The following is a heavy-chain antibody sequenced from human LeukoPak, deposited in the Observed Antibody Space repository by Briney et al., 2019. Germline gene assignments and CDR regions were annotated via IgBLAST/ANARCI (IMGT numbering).Heavy chain of an antibody. V-gene: IGHV4-30-4*08. D-gene: IGHD6-13*01. Sequence: PSETLSLTCAVYGGSFSDYFWNWIRQPPGKGLEWIAYIYYTGSTYYNPSLKSRVTISVDTSKNQFSLKMTSLTAADTAVYYCARGGSIAAAGTDYFDYWGQGTLVTVSS. CDR1: GGSFSDYF. CDR2: IYYTGST. J-gene: IGHJ4*02. CDR3: ARGGSIAAAGTDYFDY.